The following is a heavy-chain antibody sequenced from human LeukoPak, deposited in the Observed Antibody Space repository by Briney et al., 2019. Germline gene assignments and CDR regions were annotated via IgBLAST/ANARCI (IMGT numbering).Heavy chain of an antibody. J-gene: IGHJ4*02. CDR3: ARDSSGWYSQTPYYFDY. CDR2: IYHSGST. CDR1: GGSISSSNW. V-gene: IGHV4-4*02. D-gene: IGHD6-19*01. Sequence: PSGTLSLTCAVSGGSISSSNWWSWVRQPPGKGLEWIGEIYHSGSTNYNPSLKSRVTISVDTSKNQFSLKLSSVTAADTAVYYCARDSSGWYSQTPYYFDYWGQGTLVTVSS.